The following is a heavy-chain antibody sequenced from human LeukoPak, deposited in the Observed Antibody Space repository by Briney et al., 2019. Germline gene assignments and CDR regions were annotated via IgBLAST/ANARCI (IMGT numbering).Heavy chain of an antibody. V-gene: IGHV3-30*19. J-gene: IGHJ4*02. CDR3: ARADSSGPYFDY. CDR1: GFTFSSYG. Sequence: HSGGSLRLSCAASGFTFSSYGMHWVRQAPGKGLEWVAVISYDGSNKYYADSVKGRFTISRDNSKNTLYLQMNSLRAEDTAVYYCARADSSGPYFDYWGQGTLVTVSS. CDR2: ISYDGSNK. D-gene: IGHD6-19*01.